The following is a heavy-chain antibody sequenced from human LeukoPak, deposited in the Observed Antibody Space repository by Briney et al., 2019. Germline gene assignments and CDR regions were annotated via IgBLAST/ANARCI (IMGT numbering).Heavy chain of an antibody. CDR2: ISWNSGSI. Sequence: GGSLRLSCAVSGFTFSDYWMTWVRQAPGKGLEWVSGISWNSGSIGYADSVKGRFTISRDNAKNSLYLQMNSLRAEDTALYYCAKGSLAAAGSPSFDYWGQGTLVTVSS. V-gene: IGHV3-9*01. J-gene: IGHJ4*02. CDR3: AKGSLAAAGSPSFDY. D-gene: IGHD6-13*01. CDR1: GFTFSDYW.